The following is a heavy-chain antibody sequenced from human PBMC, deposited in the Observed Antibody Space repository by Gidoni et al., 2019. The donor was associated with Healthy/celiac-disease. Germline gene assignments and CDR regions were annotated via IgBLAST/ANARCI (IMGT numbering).Heavy chain of an antibody. V-gene: IGHV3-23*01. CDR1: GFTFSSYA. CDR3: AKEEGSGSYYNRPHFDY. Sequence: EVQLLESGGGLVQPGGSLRLSCAASGFTFSSYAMSWVRQAPGKGLEWVSAISGSGGSTYYADSVKGRFTISRDNSKNTLYLQMNSLRAEDTAVYYCAKEEGSGSYYNRPHFDYWGQGTLVTVSS. J-gene: IGHJ4*02. D-gene: IGHD1-26*01. CDR2: ISGSGGST.